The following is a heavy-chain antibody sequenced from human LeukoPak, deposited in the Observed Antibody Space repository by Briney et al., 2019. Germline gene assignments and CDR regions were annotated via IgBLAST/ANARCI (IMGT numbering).Heavy chain of an antibody. D-gene: IGHD4-23*01. V-gene: IGHV1-8*03. CDR3: ARVTTVVERWFDP. J-gene: IGHJ5*02. CDR2: MNPNSGNT. CDR1: GYTFTSYD. Sequence: GASVKVSCKASGYTFTSYDINWVRQATGQGLEWMGWMNPNSGNTGYAQKFQGRVIITRNTSISTAYMELSSLRSEDTAVYYCARVTTVVERWFDPWGQGTLVTVSS.